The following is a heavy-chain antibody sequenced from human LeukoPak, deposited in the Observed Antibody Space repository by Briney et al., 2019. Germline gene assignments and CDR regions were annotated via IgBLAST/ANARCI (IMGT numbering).Heavy chain of an antibody. Sequence: KPSETLSLTCSVPSDSINYYYWNWIRRPPGKELEWIAYTHYTGNTKSNLSLKSRVTTSVGTSKSQFSLKLSSVTAADTAVYYCAKWSSTLKAFDFWGQGILAIVSS. V-gene: IGHV4-59*08. J-gene: IGHJ4*02. D-gene: IGHD2-8*01. CDR3: AKWSSTLKAFDF. CDR2: THYTGNT. CDR1: SDSINYYY.